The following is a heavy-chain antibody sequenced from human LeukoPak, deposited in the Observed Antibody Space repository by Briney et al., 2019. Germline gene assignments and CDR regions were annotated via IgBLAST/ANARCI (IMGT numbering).Heavy chain of an antibody. CDR1: GFTFSSYS. D-gene: IGHD2-2*01. Sequence: GGSLRLSCAASGFTFSSYSMNWVRQAPGKGLEWVSAISGSGGSTYYADSVKGRFTISRDNSKNTLYLQMNSLRAEDTAVYYCAKETYCSSTSCYSDNWFDPWGQGTLVTVSS. CDR2: ISGSGGST. J-gene: IGHJ5*02. CDR3: AKETYCSSTSCYSDNWFDP. V-gene: IGHV3-23*01.